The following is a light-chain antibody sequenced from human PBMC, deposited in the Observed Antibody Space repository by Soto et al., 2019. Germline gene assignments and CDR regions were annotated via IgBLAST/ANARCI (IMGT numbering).Light chain of an antibody. CDR2: DNN. V-gene: IGLV1-51*01. CDR1: RSNIGNNY. Sequence: QSALTQPPSVSAAPGQKVTISCSGSRSNIGNNYVSWYQQLPGTAPKLLIYDNNKRPSGIPDRFSGSKSGTSATLGITGLQTGDEADYYCGTWDSSLSAVFGGGTKLTVL. J-gene: IGLJ2*01. CDR3: GTWDSSLSAV.